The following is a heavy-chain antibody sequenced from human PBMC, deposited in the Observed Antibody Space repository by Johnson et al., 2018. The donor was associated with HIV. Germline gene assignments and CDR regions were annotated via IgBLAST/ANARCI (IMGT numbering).Heavy chain of an antibody. V-gene: IGHV3-15*01. CDR3: TTDGWELPYAFDI. CDR2: IKSKTDGGTT. CDR1: GFTFSNAW. J-gene: IGHJ3*02. D-gene: IGHD1-26*01. Sequence: VQLVESGGGLVQPGGSLRLSCAASGFTFSNAWMSWVRQASGKGLEWVGRIKSKTDGGTTDYAAPVKGRFTISRDDSKNTLYLQMNSLKTEDTAVYYCTTDGWELPYAFDIWGQGTMVTVSS.